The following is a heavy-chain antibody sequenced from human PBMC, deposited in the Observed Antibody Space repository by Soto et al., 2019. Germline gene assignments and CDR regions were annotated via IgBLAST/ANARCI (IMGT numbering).Heavy chain of an antibody. CDR2: INPSGGST. Sequence: QVQLVQSGAEVKKPGASVKVSCKASGYTFTSYYMHWVRQAPGQGLEWMGIINPSGGSTSYAQKFQGRVTRNRDTSTNAVYMELSSLRSEDTAVYYCARDLRVGATGSLGYWGQGTLVTVSS. D-gene: IGHD1-26*01. CDR3: ARDLRVGATGSLGY. CDR1: GYTFTSYY. V-gene: IGHV1-46*01. J-gene: IGHJ4*02.